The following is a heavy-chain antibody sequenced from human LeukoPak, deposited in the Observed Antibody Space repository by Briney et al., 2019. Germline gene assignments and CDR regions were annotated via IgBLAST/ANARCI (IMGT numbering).Heavy chain of an antibody. J-gene: IGHJ4*02. CDR1: GGSMYNYY. CDR2: IYTSEST. V-gene: IGHV4-4*07. CDR3: ARARAAANTYADY. Sequence: PSETLSLTCTVSGGSMYNYYWTWIRQSAGKGLEWIGRIYTSESTYYNPSLKSRVTMSIDTSKNQFSLKLSSVTAADRAIYYCARARAAANTYADYWGQGTLVTVSS. D-gene: IGHD3-16*01.